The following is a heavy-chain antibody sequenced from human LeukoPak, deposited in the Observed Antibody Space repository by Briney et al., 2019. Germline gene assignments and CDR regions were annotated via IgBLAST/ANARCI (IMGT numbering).Heavy chain of an antibody. J-gene: IGHJ4*02. CDR3: ARVRTAMDLDYFDC. D-gene: IGHD5-18*01. CDR2: IYSGGST. CDR1: GFTVSSNY. Sequence: PGGSLRLSCAASGFTVSSNYMSWVRQAPGKGLEWVSVIYSGGSTYYADSVKGRFTISRDNSKNTLYLQMNSLRAEDTAVYYCARVRTAMDLDYFDCWGQGTLVTVSS. V-gene: IGHV3-53*01.